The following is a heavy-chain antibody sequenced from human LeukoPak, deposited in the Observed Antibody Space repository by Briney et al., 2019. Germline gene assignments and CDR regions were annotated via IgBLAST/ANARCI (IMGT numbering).Heavy chain of an antibody. J-gene: IGHJ6*02. Sequence: KTSETLSLTCAVYGGSFSGYYWSWIRQPPGKGQEWIGEINHSGSTNYNPSLKSRVTISVDTSKNQFSLKLSSVTAADTAVYYCARDMDVWGQGTTVTVPS. CDR2: INHSGST. CDR1: GGSFSGYY. V-gene: IGHV4-34*01. CDR3: ARDMDV.